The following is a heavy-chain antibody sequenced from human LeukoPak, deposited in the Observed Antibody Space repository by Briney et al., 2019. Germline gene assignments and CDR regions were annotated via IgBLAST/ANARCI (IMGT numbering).Heavy chain of an antibody. Sequence: GGSLRLSCAASGLTFNDYSMSWIRQAPGKGLEWVSAISGSGGSTYYADSVKGRFTISRDNSKNTLYLQMNSLRAEDTAVYYCAKDSGDDDILTGYYDYWGQGTLVTVSS. CDR2: ISGSGGST. CDR3: AKDSGDDDILTGYYDY. CDR1: GLTFNDYS. D-gene: IGHD3-9*01. V-gene: IGHV3-23*01. J-gene: IGHJ4*02.